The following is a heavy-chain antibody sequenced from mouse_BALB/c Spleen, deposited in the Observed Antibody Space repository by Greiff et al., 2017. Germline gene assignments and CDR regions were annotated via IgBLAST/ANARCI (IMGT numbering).Heavy chain of an antibody. J-gene: IGHJ2*01. D-gene: IGHD1-1*01. Sequence: EVNLVESGGGLVQPGGSLKLSCAASGFTFSSYTMSWVRQTPEKRLEWVAYISNGGGSTYYPDTVKGRFTISRDNAKNTLYLQMSSLKSEDTAMYYCAGGGSSYFDYWGQGTTLTVSS. CDR3: AGGGSSYFDY. CDR1: GFTFSSYT. CDR2: ISNGGGST. V-gene: IGHV5-12-2*01.